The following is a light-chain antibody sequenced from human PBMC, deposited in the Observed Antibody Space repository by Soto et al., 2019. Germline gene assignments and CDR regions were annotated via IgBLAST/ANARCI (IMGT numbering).Light chain of an antibody. Sequence: DIHLTQSPSSVSASVGDRVTITCRASQPISQWLAWYQQKPGKAPTLLLYVTSNLHGGVPSRFSGSGSGTDFTLTISSLEPEDFATYYCQQSHSFPLTFGQGTRLESK. J-gene: IGKJ5*01. CDR2: VTS. CDR3: QQSHSFPLT. CDR1: QPISQW. V-gene: IGKV1-12*01.